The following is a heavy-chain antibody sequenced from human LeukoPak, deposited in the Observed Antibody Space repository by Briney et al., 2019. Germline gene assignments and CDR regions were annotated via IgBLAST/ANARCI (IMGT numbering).Heavy chain of an antibody. V-gene: IGHV4-39*07. CDR2: IYYTGTT. J-gene: IGHJ4*02. CDR3: ARVSYYSHSGGYYGYFDY. Sequence: PSETLSLTCTVSGGSITSSYSWGWIRQSPGKGLEWIGNIYYTGTTNDNPSLKSRVTISIETSKNQFSLKLSSVTAADTAVYYCARVSYYSHSGGYYGYFDYWGQGTLVTVSS. CDR1: GGSITSSYS. D-gene: IGHD3-22*01.